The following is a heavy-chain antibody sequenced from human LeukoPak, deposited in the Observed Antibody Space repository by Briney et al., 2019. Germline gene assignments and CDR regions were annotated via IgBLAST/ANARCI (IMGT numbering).Heavy chain of an antibody. CDR1: GFTFSSYW. J-gene: IGHJ4*02. D-gene: IGHD4-23*01. CDR2: INIDGSST. V-gene: IGHV3-74*01. Sequence: PGGSLRLSCAASGFTFSSYWMHWVRQAPGKGLVWVSRINIDGSSTSYADSVKGRFTISRDNAKNTLYLQMNSLRAEDTAVYYCARGGNSPNDYWGQGTLVTVSS. CDR3: ARGGNSPNDY.